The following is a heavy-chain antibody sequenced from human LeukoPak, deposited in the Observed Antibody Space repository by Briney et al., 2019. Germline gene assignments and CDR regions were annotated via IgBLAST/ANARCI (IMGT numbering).Heavy chain of an antibody. CDR2: MNPNSGNT. J-gene: IGHJ3*02. D-gene: IGHD3-3*01. CDR1: GYTFTSYD. V-gene: IGHV1-8*03. CDR3: ARGKRPGEWFEDAFDI. Sequence: ASVKVSCKASGYTFTSYDINWVRQATGQGLEWMGWMNPNSGNTGYAQKFQGRVTITRNTSISTAYMELSSLRSEDTAVYYCARGKRPGEWFEDAFDIWGQGTMVTVSS.